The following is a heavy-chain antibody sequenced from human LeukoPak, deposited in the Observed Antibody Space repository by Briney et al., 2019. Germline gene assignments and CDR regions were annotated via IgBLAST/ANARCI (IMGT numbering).Heavy chain of an antibody. Sequence: GGSLRLSCAASGFTVSSNYMSWVRQAPGKGLEWVSVIYSGGSTYYADSVKGRFTISRDNAKNSLYLQMNSLRAEDTAVYYCARVGPHYYYYYMDVWGKGTTVTISS. CDR1: GFTVSSNY. CDR2: IYSGGST. J-gene: IGHJ6*03. CDR3: ARVGPHYYYYYMDV. V-gene: IGHV3-53*01.